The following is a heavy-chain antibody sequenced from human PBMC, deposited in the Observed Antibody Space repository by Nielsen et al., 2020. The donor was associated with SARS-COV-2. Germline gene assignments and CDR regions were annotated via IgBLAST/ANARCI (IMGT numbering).Heavy chain of an antibody. Sequence: WIRQPPGKGLEWVSSISSSSTIYYADSVKGRFTISRDNAKSSLYLQMNSLRAEDTAVYYCARGSGRQWIQLWPLRYYFDYWGQGTLVTVSS. J-gene: IGHJ4*02. CDR3: ARGSGRQWIQLWPLRYYFDY. V-gene: IGHV3-69-1*01. D-gene: IGHD5-18*01. CDR2: ISSSSTI.